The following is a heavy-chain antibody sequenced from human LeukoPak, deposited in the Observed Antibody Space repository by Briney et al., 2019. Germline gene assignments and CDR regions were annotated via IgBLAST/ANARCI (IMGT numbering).Heavy chain of an antibody. Sequence: GGSLRLSCAASGFTFSGYWMHWVRQAPGKGLVWVSRINTDGSSTSYADSVKGRFTISRDNAKNTLYLQMNSLRAEDTAVYYCARVLGSYYDFWSGYHTPDSWGQGTLVTVSS. CDR3: ARVLGSYYDFWSGYHTPDS. V-gene: IGHV3-74*01. J-gene: IGHJ4*02. CDR1: GFTFSGYW. CDR2: INTDGSST. D-gene: IGHD3-3*01.